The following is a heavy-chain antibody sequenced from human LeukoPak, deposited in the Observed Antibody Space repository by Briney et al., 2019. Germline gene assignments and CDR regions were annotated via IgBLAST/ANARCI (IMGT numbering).Heavy chain of an antibody. D-gene: IGHD3-22*01. CDR3: ARDRYYDSSGYLYYFDY. V-gene: IGHV4-4*07. Sequence: EPSETLSLTCTVSGGSISSYYWSWIRQPAGKGLEWIGRIYTSGSTNYNPSLESRVTMSVDTSKNQFSLKLSSVTAADTAVYYCARDRYYDSSGYLYYFDYWGQGTLVTVSS. CDR1: GGSISSYY. CDR2: IYTSGST. J-gene: IGHJ4*02.